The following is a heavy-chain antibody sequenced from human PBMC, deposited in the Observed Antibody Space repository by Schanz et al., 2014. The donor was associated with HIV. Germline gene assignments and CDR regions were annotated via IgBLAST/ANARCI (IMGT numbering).Heavy chain of an antibody. D-gene: IGHD2-15*01. CDR1: GYTFIGYY. CDR3: ARNQYQMLPFDF. Sequence: QVQLVQSGAAVKKPGASVKVSCKASGYTFIGYYMHWVRQAPGQGLEWMGWINPDNAGRNYAQKFRGRVTMTRDTSMSTASVELTRLMSDDTAVYYCARNQYQMLPFDFWGQGTLVTVSS. V-gene: IGHV1-2*02. J-gene: IGHJ4*02. CDR2: INPDNAGR.